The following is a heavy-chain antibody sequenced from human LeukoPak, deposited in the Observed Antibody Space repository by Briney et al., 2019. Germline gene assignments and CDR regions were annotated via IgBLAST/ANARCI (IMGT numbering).Heavy chain of an antibody. CDR2: INHSGST. V-gene: IGHV4-34*01. CDR3: ARGRITVYYYYYYYMDV. Sequence: SETLSLTCAVYGGSFSGYYWSWIRQPPGKGLEWIGEINHSGSTNYNPPLKSRVTISVDTSKNQFPLKLSSVTAADTAVYYCARGRITVYYYYYYYMDVWGKGTTVTVSS. D-gene: IGHD3-3*01. J-gene: IGHJ6*03. CDR1: GGSFSGYY.